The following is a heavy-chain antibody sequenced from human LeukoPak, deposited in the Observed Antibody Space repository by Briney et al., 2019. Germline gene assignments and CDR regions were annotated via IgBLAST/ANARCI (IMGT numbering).Heavy chain of an antibody. J-gene: IGHJ5*02. Sequence: ASVKVSCKVSGYTLTELYIHWVRQAPGKGLEWMGGFDPEDGETIYAQKFQGRVTVTEDTSTDTAYMELSSLRSEDTAVYYCATVSYRFNWFDPWGQGTLVTASS. CDR2: FDPEDGET. D-gene: IGHD1-26*01. CDR3: ATVSYRFNWFDP. CDR1: GYTLTELY. V-gene: IGHV1-24*01.